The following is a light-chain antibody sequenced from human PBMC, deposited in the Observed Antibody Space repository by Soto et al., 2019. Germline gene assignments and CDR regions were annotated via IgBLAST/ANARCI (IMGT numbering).Light chain of an antibody. CDR2: GAS. CDR3: QQYNDWPPFT. CDR1: QNINDK. V-gene: IGKV3-15*01. Sequence: EIVMTQYPDTLSVSPGERATLSCRASQNINDKLAWFQQKPGQVPRLLIIGASTTATGVPARFSGSGSGTGFTLTISGLQSEDFAVYYCQQYNDWPPFTFGPGTRVDVK. J-gene: IGKJ3*01.